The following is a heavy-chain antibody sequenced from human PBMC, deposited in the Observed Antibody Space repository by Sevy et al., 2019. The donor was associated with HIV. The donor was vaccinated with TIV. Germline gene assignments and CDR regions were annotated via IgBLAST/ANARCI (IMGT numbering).Heavy chain of an antibody. D-gene: IGHD3-3*01. CDR1: GGSFSGYY. CDR3: ARRRPSGYYEY. V-gene: IGHV4-34*01. CDR2: INHSGST. J-gene: IGHJ4*02. Sequence: SETLSLTCAVYGGSFSGYYWSWIRQPPGKGLEWIGEINHSGSTNYNPSLKSRVTISVDTSRNQFSLKLSSVTAAEMAEYYCARRRPSGYYEYWGQGTLVTVSS.